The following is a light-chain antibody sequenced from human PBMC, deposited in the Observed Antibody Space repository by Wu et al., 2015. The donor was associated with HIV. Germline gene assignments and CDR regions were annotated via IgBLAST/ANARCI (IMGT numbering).Light chain of an antibody. V-gene: IGKV1-5*03. CDR1: QSIGSW. CDR3: QQYNSYSYS. Sequence: DIQMTQSPSTLSASVGDRVTITCRASQSIGSWLAWYQQKPGKAPKLLIYKASSLESGVPSRFSGSGSGTEFTLTISSLQPDDFATYYCQQYNSYSYSFGQGTK. CDR2: KAS. J-gene: IGKJ2*03.